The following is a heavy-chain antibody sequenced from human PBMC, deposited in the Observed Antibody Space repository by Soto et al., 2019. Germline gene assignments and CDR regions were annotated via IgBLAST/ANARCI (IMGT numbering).Heavy chain of an antibody. D-gene: IGHD2-2*01. CDR1: GYTFSNYV. J-gene: IGHJ3*02. CDR3: TRSCSSTSCYENAYDI. V-gene: IGHV1-3*01. CDR2: ISVGNGNT. Sequence: ASVKVSCKASGYTFSNYVMHWVRQAPGQRLEWMGWISVGNGNTKYSQKFQGRLTITRDTSATTADMGLSSLRSEDTAVYYCTRSCSSTSCYENAYDIWGQGTMVTVSS.